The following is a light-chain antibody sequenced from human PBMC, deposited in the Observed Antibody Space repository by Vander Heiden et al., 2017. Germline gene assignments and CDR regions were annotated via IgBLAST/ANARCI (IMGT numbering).Light chain of an antibody. Sequence: SYDLPKPLSVSVALGQTASITCGGHNIEDKNVHWYRQRPGQAPMLVIYRDSSRPSGIPERFSGSNSGNTATLIISGAQAADEADYYCQVWDSGSLLFGGGTKLTVL. J-gene: IGLJ2*01. V-gene: IGLV3-9*01. CDR3: QVWDSGSLL. CDR2: RDS. CDR1: NIEDKN.